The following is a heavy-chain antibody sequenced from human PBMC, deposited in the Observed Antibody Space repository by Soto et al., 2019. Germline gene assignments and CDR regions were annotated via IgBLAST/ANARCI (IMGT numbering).Heavy chain of an antibody. CDR2: INAGNGNT. D-gene: IGHD2-2*01. CDR1: GYTFTSYA. Sequence: QVQLVQSGAEVKKPGASVKVSCKASGYTFTSYAIHWVRQAPGQRLEWMGWINAGNGNTKYSQKFQGRVTITRDTSASTAYMEVSSLRSEDTAVYDCVRCWGNSCPKGTFDIWGQGTMVTVSS. J-gene: IGHJ3*02. CDR3: VRCWGNSCPKGTFDI. V-gene: IGHV1-3*01.